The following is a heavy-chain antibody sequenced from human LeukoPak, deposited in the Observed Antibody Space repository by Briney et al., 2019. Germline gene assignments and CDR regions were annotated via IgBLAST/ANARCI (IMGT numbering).Heavy chain of an antibody. D-gene: IGHD2-15*01. CDR2: IGGGTSGIT. J-gene: IGHJ4*02. V-gene: IGHV3-23*01. CDR1: GFTFSSYA. CDR3: VVPPLNY. Sequence: GGSLRLSCAASGFTFSSYAMSWVRQAPGKGLEWVSAIGGGTSGITQYAESLQGRFSISRDNSKSTVYLQMNSLRVEDTAVYYVVVPPLNYWGQGTLVAVSS.